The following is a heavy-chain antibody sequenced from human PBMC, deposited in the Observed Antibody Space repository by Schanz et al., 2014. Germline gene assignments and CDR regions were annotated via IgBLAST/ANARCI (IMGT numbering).Heavy chain of an antibody. CDR3: AKSQGSSFDS. Sequence: VQLLESGGGLVQPGGSLRLSCTASGFPFSDYFMAWIRQPPGRGLEWVSYIGNGGVTIYYADSVKGRFTISRDNSKSTLYLQMSSLRAEDTAVYYCAKSQGSSFDSWGQGTLVAVSA. J-gene: IGHJ4*02. D-gene: IGHD6-13*01. V-gene: IGHV3-11*01. CDR2: IGNGGVTI. CDR1: GFPFSDYF.